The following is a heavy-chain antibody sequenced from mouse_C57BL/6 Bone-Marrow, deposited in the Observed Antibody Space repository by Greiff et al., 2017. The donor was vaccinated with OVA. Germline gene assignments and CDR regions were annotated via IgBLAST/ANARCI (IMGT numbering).Heavy chain of an antibody. CDR1: GYTFTNYW. Sequence: VQLQQSGAELVRPGTSVKMSCKASGYTFTNYWIGWAKQRPGNGLEWIGDIYPGGGYTNYNEQFKGKATLTADKSSRTAYMQFSSLTSEDAAIYYCARLDGYSAMDYWGQGTSVTVSS. V-gene: IGHV1-63*01. CDR3: ARLDGYSAMDY. J-gene: IGHJ4*01. D-gene: IGHD2-3*01. CDR2: IYPGGGYT.